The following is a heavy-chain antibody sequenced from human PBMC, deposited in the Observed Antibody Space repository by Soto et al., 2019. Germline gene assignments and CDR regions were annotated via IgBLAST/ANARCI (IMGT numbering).Heavy chain of an antibody. V-gene: IGHV4-34*01. CDR1: GGSFSGYY. Sequence: SETLSLTCAVYGGSFSGYYWSWIRQPPGKGLEWIGEINHSGSTNYNPSLKSRVTISVDRSKNQFSLKLSSVTAADTAVYYCARDLGVYYTSGNNNWFDPWGQGTLVTVSS. J-gene: IGHJ5*02. D-gene: IGHD3-10*01. CDR2: INHSGST. CDR3: ARDLGVYYTSGNNNWFDP.